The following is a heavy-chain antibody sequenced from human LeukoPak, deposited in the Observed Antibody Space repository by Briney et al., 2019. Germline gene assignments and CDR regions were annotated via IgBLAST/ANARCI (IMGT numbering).Heavy chain of an antibody. D-gene: IGHD5-18*01. CDR3: ARGDVDTAMVPNALDV. CDR2: IYYSGST. V-gene: IGHV4-30-4*01. CDR1: GGSISSGEYY. Sequence: PSQTLSLTCTVSGGSISSGEYYWSWIRQPPGKGLEWIGYIYYSGSTYYNSSLKSRVTISVDTSTNHFSLKLSSVTAADTAVYYCARGDVDTAMVPNALDVWGQGTTVTVSS. J-gene: IGHJ6*02.